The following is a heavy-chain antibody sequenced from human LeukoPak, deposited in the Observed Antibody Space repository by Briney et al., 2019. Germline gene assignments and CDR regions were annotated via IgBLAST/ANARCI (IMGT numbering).Heavy chain of an antibody. Sequence: SETLSLTCAVYGGSFSGYYWSWIRQPPGRGLEWIGEINHSGSTNYNPSLKSRVTISVDTSKNQFSLKLSSVTAADTAVYYCARGAYDYVWGSYRRHFDYWGQGTLVTVSS. CDR2: INHSGST. V-gene: IGHV4-34*01. CDR1: GGSFSGYY. J-gene: IGHJ4*02. CDR3: ARGAYDYVWGSYRRHFDY. D-gene: IGHD3-16*02.